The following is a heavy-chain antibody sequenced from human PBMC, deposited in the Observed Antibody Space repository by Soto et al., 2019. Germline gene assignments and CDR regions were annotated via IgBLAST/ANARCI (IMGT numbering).Heavy chain of an antibody. CDR2: IYYSGST. Sequence: QVQLQESGPGLVKPSETLSLTCTVSGGSINSYYWSWIRQPPGKGLEWIGYIYYSGSTNYNPSLKSRVTISVDTSKDQFPLKVSSVTAADTAVYYCARHRYSYGSYYFLYWGQGTLVTVSS. D-gene: IGHD5-18*01. V-gene: IGHV4-59*08. CDR1: GGSINSYY. CDR3: ARHRYSYGSYYFLY. J-gene: IGHJ4*02.